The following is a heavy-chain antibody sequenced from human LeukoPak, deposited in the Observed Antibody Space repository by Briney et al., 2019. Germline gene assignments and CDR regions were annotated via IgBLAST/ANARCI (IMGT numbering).Heavy chain of an antibody. Sequence: PSETLSPTCAVYGGSFSGYYWSWIRQPPGKGLEWIGEINHSGSTNYNPSLKSRVTISVDTSKNQFSLKLSSVTAADTAVYYCARTVQYCSGGSCYSWYLLADNWFDPWGQGTLVTVSS. CDR3: ARTVQYCSGGSCYSWYLLADNWFDP. J-gene: IGHJ5*02. CDR1: GGSFSGYY. V-gene: IGHV4-34*01. CDR2: INHSGST. D-gene: IGHD2-15*01.